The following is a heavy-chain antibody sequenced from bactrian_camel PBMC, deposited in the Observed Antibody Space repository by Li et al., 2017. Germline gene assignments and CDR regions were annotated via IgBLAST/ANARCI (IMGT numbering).Heavy chain of an antibody. Sequence: HVQLVESGGGSVQAGGSLSLSCVGNTTSGATLSTYNAYCMAWFRQPAGKEREGVAAIDNDGTTTYADSVKGRFTISQDNAKTTLYLQMNSLKPEDTAMYYCAADGAHGGTWRNVLGASMYNYWGQGTQVTVS. CDR1: GATLSTYNAYC. CDR2: IDNDGTT. V-gene: IGHV3S53*01. D-gene: IGHD6*01. J-gene: IGHJ4*01. CDR3: AADGAHGGTWRNVLGASMYNY.